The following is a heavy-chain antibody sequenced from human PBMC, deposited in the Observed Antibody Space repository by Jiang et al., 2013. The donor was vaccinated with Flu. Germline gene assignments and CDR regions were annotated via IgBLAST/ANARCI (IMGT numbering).Heavy chain of an antibody. V-gene: IGHV1-2*04. D-gene: IGHD1-1*01. CDR3: ARVRTGTGAFDI. J-gene: IGHJ3*02. CDR2: VNPNSGAT. Sequence: SCKTSGYTSSGYYIHWVRQAPGQGLEWLGWVNPNSGATSYAQKFQDWVTMTRDTSINTAYMELRRLRSDDTAVYYCARVRTGTGAFDIWGQGTMVTVSS. CDR1: GYTSSGYY.